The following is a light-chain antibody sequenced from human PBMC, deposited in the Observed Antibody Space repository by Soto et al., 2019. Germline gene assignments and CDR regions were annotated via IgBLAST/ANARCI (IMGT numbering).Light chain of an antibody. Sequence: ENVLTQAPGTLSLSPVERAKLSCRPSQSVSSSYLAWYQQKPGQAPRLLIYGASSRATGIPDRFSGSGSGTDFTLTISRLEPEDFAVYYCQQYGSSPSITFGQGTRLEIK. CDR3: QQYGSSPSIT. CDR1: QSVSSSY. V-gene: IGKV3-20*01. J-gene: IGKJ5*01. CDR2: GAS.